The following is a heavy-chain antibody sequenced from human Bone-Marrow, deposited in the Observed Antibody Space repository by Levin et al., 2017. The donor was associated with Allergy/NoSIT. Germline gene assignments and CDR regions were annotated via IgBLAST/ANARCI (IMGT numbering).Heavy chain of an antibody. CDR3: AKALGYSSGGPRVDY. Sequence: GGSLRLSCAASGFTFSSYAMNWVRQAPGKGLEWVSAIGGSGGSTYYADSVKGRFTITRDNSKNTLYLQMNSLRAEDTAVYYCAKALGYSSGGPRVDYWGQGTLVTVSS. D-gene: IGHD6-19*01. J-gene: IGHJ4*02. V-gene: IGHV3-23*01. CDR2: IGGSGGST. CDR1: GFTFSSYA.